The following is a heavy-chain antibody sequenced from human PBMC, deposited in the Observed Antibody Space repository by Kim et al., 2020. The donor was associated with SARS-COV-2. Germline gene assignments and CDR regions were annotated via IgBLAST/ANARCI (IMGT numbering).Heavy chain of an antibody. V-gene: IGHV4-59*01. Sequence: SETLSLTCTVSGGSINNFHWSWIRQSPGKGLEWIGYLFYNGNTSYNPSLEGRVTILRDTSKNHFSLNLTSVTAADTAVYYCARCGSYKAYFDLWGQGALV. J-gene: IGHJ4*02. CDR3: ARCGSYKAYFDL. D-gene: IGHD1-26*01. CDR2: LFYNGNT. CDR1: GGSINNFH.